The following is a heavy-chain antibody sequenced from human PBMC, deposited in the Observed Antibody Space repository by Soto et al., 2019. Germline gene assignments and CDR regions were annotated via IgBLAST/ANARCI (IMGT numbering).Heavy chain of an antibody. Sequence: SETLSLTCTVSGGSISRGDYYWSWFRQPPGKGLEWIGYIYYSGSTYYNPSLKSRVTISVDTSKNQFSLKLSSVTAADTAVYYCARGGRSRGGHGPDAFDIWGQRTMVTGSS. J-gene: IGHJ3*02. V-gene: IGHV4-30-4*01. CDR2: IYYSGST. CDR1: GGSISRGDYY. CDR3: ARGGRSRGGHGPDAFDI. D-gene: IGHD6-25*01.